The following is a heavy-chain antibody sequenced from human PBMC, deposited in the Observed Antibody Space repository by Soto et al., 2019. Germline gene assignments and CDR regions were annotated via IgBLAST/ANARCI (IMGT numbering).Heavy chain of an antibody. J-gene: IGHJ4*02. CDR2: ISYDGSNK. CDR3: ARDTVAHYFDY. D-gene: IGHD4-17*01. V-gene: IGHV3-30-3*01. Sequence: QVQLVESGGGVVQPGRSLRLSCAASGFTFSSYAMHWVRQAPGKGLEWVAVISYDGSNKYYADSVKGRFTISRDNAKSTLYLQMNSLRAEDTAVYYCARDTVAHYFDYWGQGTLVTVSS. CDR1: GFTFSSYA.